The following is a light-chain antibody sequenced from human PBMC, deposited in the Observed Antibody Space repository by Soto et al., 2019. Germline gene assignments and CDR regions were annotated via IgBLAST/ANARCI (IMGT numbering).Light chain of an antibody. J-gene: IGKJ2*01. Sequence: EIVMTQSPATLSVSPGEGVTLSCRASQSVGSSLAWYQQKPGQAPRILIYGAFTRVTGVPARFSGSGSGTEFTLTISSLQSEDFAIYYCHQYGSSLGTFGQGTKVEI. V-gene: IGKV3-15*01. CDR2: GAF. CDR3: HQYGSSLGT. CDR1: QSVGSS.